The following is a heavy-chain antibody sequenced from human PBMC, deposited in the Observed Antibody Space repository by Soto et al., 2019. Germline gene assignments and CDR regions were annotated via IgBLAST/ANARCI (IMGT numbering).Heavy chain of an antibody. V-gene: IGHV1-3*01. D-gene: IGHD2-2*02. CDR2: INAGNGNT. CDR1: GYTFTIYA. CDR3: AKSAIVPAAIAY. J-gene: IGHJ4*02. Sequence: ASVKVSCKASGYTFTIYAMHWVRQAPGQRLEWMGWINAGNGNTKYSQKFQGRVTITRDTSASTAYMELSSLRSEDTAVYYCAKSAIVPAAIAYWGQGTLVTVSS.